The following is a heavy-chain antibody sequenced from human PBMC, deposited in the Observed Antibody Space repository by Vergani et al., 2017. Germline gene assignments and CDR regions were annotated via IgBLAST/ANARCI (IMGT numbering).Heavy chain of an antibody. D-gene: IGHD2-21*01. V-gene: IGHV3-23*01. CDR1: GFTFSACP. CDR3: ARGKDCGGXSCNGSPYYGLDL. Sequence: EVQLLQSGGGVIQPGGSVRLPCAASGFTFSACPMTWVRQAPGKGLECVSAISARYPSTYYANSVRDRFTISRDNSKNMLYLQMNSLRDEDTAVYYCARGKDCGGXSCNGSPYYGLDLWGQGTTVTVSS. J-gene: IGHJ6*02. CDR2: ISARYPST.